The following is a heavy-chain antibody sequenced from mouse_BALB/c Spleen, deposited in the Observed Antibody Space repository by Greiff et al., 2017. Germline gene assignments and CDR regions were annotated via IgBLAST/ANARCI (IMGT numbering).Heavy chain of an antibody. CDR1: GFTFSSYA. CDR2: ISSGGSYT. CDR3: ARRAITTVVAPYFDY. Sequence: DGKLVESGGGLVKPGGSLKLSCAASGFTFSSYAMSWVRQTPEKRLEWVATISSGGSYTYYPDSVKGRFTISRDNAKNTLYLQMSSLRSEDTAMYYCARRAITTVVAPYFDYWGQGTTLTVSS. V-gene: IGHV5-9-3*01. D-gene: IGHD1-1*01. J-gene: IGHJ2*01.